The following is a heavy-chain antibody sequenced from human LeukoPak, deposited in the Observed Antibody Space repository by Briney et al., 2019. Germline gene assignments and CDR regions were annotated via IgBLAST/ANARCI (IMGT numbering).Heavy chain of an antibody. CDR2: IYYSGST. CDR1: GGSISSGDYY. CDR3: VRVVSSGYSRMDV. J-gene: IGHJ6*04. V-gene: IGHV4-30-4*08. D-gene: IGHD3-22*01. Sequence: SETLSLTCTVSGGSISSGDYYWSWIRQPPWKGLEWIGYIYYSGSTYYNPSLKSRVSISVDTSKNQFSLKLSSVTAADTAVYYCVRVVSSGYSRMDVWGKGTTVTVSS.